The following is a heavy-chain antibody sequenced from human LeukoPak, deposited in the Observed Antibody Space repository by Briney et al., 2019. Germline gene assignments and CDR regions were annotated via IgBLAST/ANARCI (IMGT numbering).Heavy chain of an antibody. V-gene: IGHV3-21*01. CDR2: ISSSSSYI. CDR3: ARDPHRHFDY. CDR1: GFAFSSYS. J-gene: IGHJ4*02. Sequence: GGSLRLSCAASGFAFSSYSMNWVRQAPGKGLEWVSSISSSSSYIYYADSVKGRFTISRDNAKNSLYLQMNSLRAEDTAVYYCARDPHRHFDYWGQGTLVTVSS.